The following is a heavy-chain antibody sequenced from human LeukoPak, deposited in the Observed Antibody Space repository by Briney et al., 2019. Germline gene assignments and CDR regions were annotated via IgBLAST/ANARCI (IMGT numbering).Heavy chain of an antibody. V-gene: IGHV4-59*01. Sequence: SETLSLTCTVSGGSISSYYWSWIRQPPGKGLEWIGYIYYSGSTNYNPSLKSRVTISVDTSKNQFSLKLSSVTAADTAVYYCARDLWTGIDAFDIWGQGTMVTVSS. D-gene: IGHD3/OR15-3a*01. CDR1: GGSISSYY. J-gene: IGHJ3*02. CDR3: ARDLWTGIDAFDI. CDR2: IYYSGST.